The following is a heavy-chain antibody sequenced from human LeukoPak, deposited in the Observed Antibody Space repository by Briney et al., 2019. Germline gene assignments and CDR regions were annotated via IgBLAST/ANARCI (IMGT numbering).Heavy chain of an antibody. Sequence: PGGSLRLSCAASGFTFSSYAMSWVRQAPGKGLEWVSAISGSGGSTYYADSVKGWFTISRDNSKNTLYLQMNSLRAEDTAVYYCAKTPAPRSYFDYWGQGTLVTVSS. CDR3: AKTPAPRSYFDY. CDR1: GFTFSSYA. D-gene: IGHD2-15*01. J-gene: IGHJ4*02. CDR2: ISGSGGST. V-gene: IGHV3-23*01.